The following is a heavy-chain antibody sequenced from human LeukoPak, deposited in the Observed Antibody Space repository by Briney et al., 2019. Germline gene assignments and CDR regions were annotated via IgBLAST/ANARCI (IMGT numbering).Heavy chain of an antibody. J-gene: IGHJ6*02. CDR2: INAGNGNT. Sequence: ASVKVSCKASGYTFTSYAMHWVRQAPGQRLEWMGWINAGNGNTKYSQKFQGRVTITRDTSASTAYMELSSLRSEDTAVYYCARVRVMVYPYYYGMDVWGQGTTVTVSS. D-gene: IGHD2-8*01. V-gene: IGHV1-3*01. CDR1: GYTFTSYA. CDR3: ARVRVMVYPYYYGMDV.